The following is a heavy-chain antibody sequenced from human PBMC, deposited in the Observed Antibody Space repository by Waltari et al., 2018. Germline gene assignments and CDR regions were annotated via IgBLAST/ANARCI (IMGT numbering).Heavy chain of an antibody. CDR3: ARASVVVTAGDY. V-gene: IGHV4-34*01. J-gene: IGHJ4*02. CDR1: GGSFSGYY. CDR2: INHSGST. Sequence: QVQLQQWGAGLLKPSETLSLTCAVYGGSFSGYYWTWIRQPPGKGLEWIGEINHSGSTNYNPALKSRVTISVDTSKNQFSLKRSSVTAADTAVYYCARASVVVTAGDYWGQGTLVTVSS. D-gene: IGHD2-21*02.